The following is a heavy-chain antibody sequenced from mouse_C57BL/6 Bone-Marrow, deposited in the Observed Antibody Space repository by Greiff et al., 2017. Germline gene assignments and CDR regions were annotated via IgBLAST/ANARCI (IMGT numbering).Heavy chain of an antibody. V-gene: IGHV5-6*02. CDR2: ISSGGSYT. Sequence: EVKLEESGGDLVKPGGSLKLSCAASGFTFSSYGMSWVRQTPDKRLEWVATISSGGSYTYYPDRVKGRFTISRDNAKNILYLQMSSLKSEDTAMYYCARQGIYYYGSSYDWFAYWGQGTLVTVSA. D-gene: IGHD1-1*01. CDR1: GFTFSSYG. J-gene: IGHJ3*01. CDR3: ARQGIYYYGSSYDWFAY.